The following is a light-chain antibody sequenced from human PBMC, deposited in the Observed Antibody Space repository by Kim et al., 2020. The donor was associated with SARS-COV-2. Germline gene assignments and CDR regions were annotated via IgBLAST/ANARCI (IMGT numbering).Light chain of an antibody. CDR3: QSYNRSTVV. Sequence: GQTVTISCTRSSGNIGDNYVQWYQQRPGGVPTTVIYEDDQRPSGVPDRFSGSNDSSSNSASLTISGLKTEDEADYYCQSYNRSTVVFGGGTQLTVL. CDR2: EDD. V-gene: IGLV6-57*03. J-gene: IGLJ2*01. CDR1: SGNIGDNY.